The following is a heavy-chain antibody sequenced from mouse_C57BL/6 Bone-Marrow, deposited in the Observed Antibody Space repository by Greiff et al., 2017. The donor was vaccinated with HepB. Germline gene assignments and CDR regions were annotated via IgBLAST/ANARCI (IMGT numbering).Heavy chain of an antibody. CDR1: GFNIKDDY. V-gene: IGHV14-4*01. J-gene: IGHJ4*01. CDR2: IDPENGDT. Sequence: VQLQQSGAELVRPGASVKLSCTASGFNIKDDYMHWVKQRPEQGLEWIGWIDPENGDTEYASKFQGKATITADTSSNTAYLQLSSLTYEDTAVYYCTSITTVVGMDYWGQGTSVTVSS. CDR3: TSITTVVGMDY. D-gene: IGHD1-1*01.